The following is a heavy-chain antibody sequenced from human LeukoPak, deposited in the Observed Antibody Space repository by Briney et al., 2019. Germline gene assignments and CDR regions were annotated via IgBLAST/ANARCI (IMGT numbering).Heavy chain of an antibody. CDR2: ISSSGSTI. CDR1: GFTFSSYE. CDR3: ARGPPGAYYDFWSGYREYYFDY. Sequence: GGSLRLSCAASGFTFSSYEVNWVRQAPGKGLEWVSYISSSGSTIYYADSVKGRFTISRDNAKNSLYLQMNSLRAEDTALYYCARGPPGAYYDFWSGYREYYFDYWGQGTLVTVSS. J-gene: IGHJ4*02. V-gene: IGHV3-48*03. D-gene: IGHD3-3*01.